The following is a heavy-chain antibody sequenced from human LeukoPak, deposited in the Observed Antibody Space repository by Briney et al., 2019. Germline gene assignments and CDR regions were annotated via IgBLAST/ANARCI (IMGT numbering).Heavy chain of an antibody. Sequence: SETLSLTCTVSGGSISSYYWSWIRQPPGKELEWLGYIYSSGSTNNNPSLKSRVTVSVDTSKKQFSLKLSSVTAADTAVYYCARVLGSGYSDYWGQGTLVTVSS. CDR1: GGSISSYY. D-gene: IGHD2-15*01. CDR2: IYSSGST. V-gene: IGHV4-59*01. CDR3: ARVLGSGYSDY. J-gene: IGHJ4*02.